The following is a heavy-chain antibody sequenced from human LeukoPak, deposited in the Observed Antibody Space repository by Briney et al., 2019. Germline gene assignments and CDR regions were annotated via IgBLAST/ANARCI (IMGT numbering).Heavy chain of an antibody. J-gene: IGHJ3*02. CDR1: GFTFSSYA. CDR3: GRSQQWLVDDAFDI. D-gene: IGHD6-19*01. CDR2: ISYDGSNK. V-gene: IGHV3-30-3*01. Sequence: PGGSLRLSCAASGFTFSSYAMHWVRQAPGKGLEWVAVISYDGSNKYYADSVKGRFTISRDNSKNTLYLQMNSLRAEDTAVYYCGRSQQWLVDDAFDIWGQGTMVTVSS.